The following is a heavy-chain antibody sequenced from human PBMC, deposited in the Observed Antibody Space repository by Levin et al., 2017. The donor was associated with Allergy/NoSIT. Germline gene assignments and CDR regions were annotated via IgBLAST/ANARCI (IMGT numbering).Heavy chain of an antibody. CDR3: ARYRTMARRRRQTQDAFDI. Sequence: SETLSLTCSFSGDSISNISYYCAWIRQPPGKGLEWIGSTHYTGGSYYSPSLEGRVTASVDTSKNQFSLSLSSVTAADTGVYYCARYRTMARRRRQTQDAFDIWGQGTMVTVSS. V-gene: IGHV4-39*01. CDR2: THYTGGS. CDR1: GDSISNISYY. J-gene: IGHJ3*02. D-gene: IGHD3-10*01.